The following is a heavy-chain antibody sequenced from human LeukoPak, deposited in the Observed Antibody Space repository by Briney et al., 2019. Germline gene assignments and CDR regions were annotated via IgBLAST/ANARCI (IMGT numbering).Heavy chain of an antibody. D-gene: IGHD3-3*01. CDR2: IWYDGSNK. J-gene: IGHJ4*02. CDR1: GFTFSSYG. CDR3: ARSVTYDFWSGYFTAVDY. V-gene: IGHV3-33*01. Sequence: GGSLRLSCAASGFTFSSYGMHWGCQAPGKGLEWVAVIWYDGSNKYYADSVKGRFTISRDNSKNTLYLQMNSLRAEDTAVYYCARSVTYDFWSGYFTAVDYWGQVTLVTVSS.